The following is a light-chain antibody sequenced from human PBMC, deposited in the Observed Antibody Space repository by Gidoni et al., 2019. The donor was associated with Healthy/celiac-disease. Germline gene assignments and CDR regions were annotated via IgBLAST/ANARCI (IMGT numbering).Light chain of an antibody. Sequence: EIVMTQSPATLSVSPGERATLSCRASQSVSSNLAWYQQKPGQAPRLLIYGASTRATVIPARFSGSGSGTEFTLTISSLQSEDFAVYYCQQYNNWPVTFXQXTKLEIK. CDR2: GAS. CDR3: QQYNNWPVT. CDR1: QSVSSN. J-gene: IGKJ2*01. V-gene: IGKV3-15*01.